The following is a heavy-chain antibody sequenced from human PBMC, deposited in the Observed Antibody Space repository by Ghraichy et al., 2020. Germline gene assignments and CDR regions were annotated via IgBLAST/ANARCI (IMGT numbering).Heavy chain of an antibody. J-gene: IGHJ6*02. Sequence: LSLTCAASGFTFSSYGMHWVRQAPGKGLEWVAVISYDGSNKYYADSVKGRFTISRDNSKNTLYLQMNSLRAVDTAVYYCANAVYYYYGMDVWGQGTTVTVSS. CDR2: ISYDGSNK. V-gene: IGHV3-30*18. CDR1: GFTFSSYG. CDR3: ANAVYYYYGMDV.